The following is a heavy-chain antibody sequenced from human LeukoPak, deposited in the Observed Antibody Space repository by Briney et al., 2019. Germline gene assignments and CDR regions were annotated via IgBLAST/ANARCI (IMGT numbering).Heavy chain of an antibody. CDR1: GYTLTELS. Sequence: ASVKVSCKVSGYTLTELSMHWVRQAPGKGLEWMGWMNPNSGNTGYAQKFQGRVTMTRNTSISTAYMELSSLRSEDTAVYYCARADGMDVWGQGTTVTVSS. CDR2: MNPNSGNT. J-gene: IGHJ6*02. V-gene: IGHV1-8*01. CDR3: ARADGMDV.